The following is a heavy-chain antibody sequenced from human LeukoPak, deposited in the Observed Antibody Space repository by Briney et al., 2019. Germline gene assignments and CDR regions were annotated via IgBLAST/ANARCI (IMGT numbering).Heavy chain of an antibody. D-gene: IGHD6-13*01. CDR3: ANDKAAAGKYYYYGMDV. Sequence: GGSLRLSCAASGFTFSSYGMHWVRQAPGKGLEWVAVITYDGSNKYYADSVKGRFTISRDNSKNTLYLQMNSLRAEDTAVYYCANDKAAAGKYYYYGMDVWGQGTTVTVSS. V-gene: IGHV3-30*18. CDR2: ITYDGSNK. CDR1: GFTFSSYG. J-gene: IGHJ6*02.